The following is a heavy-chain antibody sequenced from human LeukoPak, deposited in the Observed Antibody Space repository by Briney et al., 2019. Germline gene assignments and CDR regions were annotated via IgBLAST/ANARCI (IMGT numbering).Heavy chain of an antibody. V-gene: IGHV1-69*13. CDR2: IIPIFGTA. CDR3: AIWRGSYYRFDP. Sequence: GASVKVSCKASGGTFSSYAISWVRQAPGQGLEWMGGIIPIFGTANYAQKFQGRVTITADESASTAYMELSSLRSEDTAVYYCAIWRGSYYRFDPWGQGTLVTVSS. D-gene: IGHD1-26*01. J-gene: IGHJ5*02. CDR1: GGTFSSYA.